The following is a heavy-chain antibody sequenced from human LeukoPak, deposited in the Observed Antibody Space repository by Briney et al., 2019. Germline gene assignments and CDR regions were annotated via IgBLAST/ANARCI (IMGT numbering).Heavy chain of an antibody. Sequence: PGGSLRLSCAASGFTFSGYPMHWVRQAPGKGLEWVAVTSYDGSIKFLADSVKGRFTISRDNSNNTLFLQMNSLRPDDTAVYYCARDRFAWIQLWFGAFDFWGQGTMVSVSS. CDR1: GFTFSGYP. CDR2: TSYDGSIK. D-gene: IGHD5-18*01. V-gene: IGHV3-30*04. J-gene: IGHJ3*01. CDR3: ARDRFAWIQLWFGAFDF.